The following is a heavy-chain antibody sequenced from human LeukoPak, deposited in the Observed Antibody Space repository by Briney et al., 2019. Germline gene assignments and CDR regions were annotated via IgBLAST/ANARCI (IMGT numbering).Heavy chain of an antibody. CDR2: IWFDGSTK. D-gene: IGHD6-13*01. J-gene: IGHJ5*02. Sequence: GGSLRLSCAVSGFTFSSYGMHWVRQAPGKGLEWVAVIWFDGSTKYYGDSVKGRFTISRDNSKDTLYLQMNSLRTEDTAVYYCAKDRGYSSRWSGISNWFDPWGQGTLVTVSS. V-gene: IGHV3-30*02. CDR1: GFTFSSYG. CDR3: AKDRGYSSRWSGISNWFDP.